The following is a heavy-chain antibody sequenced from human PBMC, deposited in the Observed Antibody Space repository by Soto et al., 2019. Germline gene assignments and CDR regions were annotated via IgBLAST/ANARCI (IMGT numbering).Heavy chain of an antibody. D-gene: IGHD5-18*01. CDR2: ISAYNGNT. CDR1: GYTFTSYG. V-gene: IGHV1-18*01. CDR3: ARDQQSSYVYYYYYYGMDV. J-gene: IGHJ6*02. Sequence: ASVKVSCKASGYTFTSYGISWVRQAPGQGLEWMGWISAYNGNTNYAQKLQGRVTMTTDTSTSTAYMELRSLRSDDTAVYYCARDQQSSYVYYYYYYGMDVWGQGTTVTVSS.